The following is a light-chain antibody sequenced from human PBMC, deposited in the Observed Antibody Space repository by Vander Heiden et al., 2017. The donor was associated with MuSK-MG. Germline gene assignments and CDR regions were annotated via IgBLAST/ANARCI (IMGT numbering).Light chain of an antibody. CDR2: DNN. Sequence: QSVLTQPPSASGTPGQRVTMTCSGSSTNIGSNTVNWYQRLPGTAPRRRILDNNRRPSGVPDRFSGSNSGTSASLAIRGLQSEDEADYYCAVWEDTLNGWVFGGGTRLTVL. CDR1: STNIGSNT. CDR3: AVWEDTLNGWV. J-gene: IGLJ3*02. V-gene: IGLV1-44*01.